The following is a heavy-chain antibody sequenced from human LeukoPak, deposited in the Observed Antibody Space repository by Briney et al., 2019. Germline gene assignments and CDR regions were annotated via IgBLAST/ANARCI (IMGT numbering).Heavy chain of an antibody. D-gene: IGHD6-19*01. V-gene: IGHV4-59*08. CDR3: ARHASGWVGELDY. J-gene: IGHJ4*02. CDR1: GASFRDFY. Sequence: SETLSLTCTVSGASFRDFYWSWIQQSPGRGLKWIGYVSDSGGTSYNPSLKSRVTLSVDTSKNQFFLNLNSATAADTAVYYCARHASGWVGELDYWGQGTLVTVSS. CDR2: VSDSGGT.